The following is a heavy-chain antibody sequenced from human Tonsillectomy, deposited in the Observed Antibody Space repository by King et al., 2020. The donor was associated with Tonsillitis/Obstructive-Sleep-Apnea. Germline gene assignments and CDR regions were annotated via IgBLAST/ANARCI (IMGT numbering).Heavy chain of an antibody. V-gene: IGHV1-18*01. CDR3: ARGPYSGSFLGHYSFDY. CDR2: INAYNGNT. J-gene: IGHJ4*02. CDR1: GYTFISYG. D-gene: IGHD1-26*01. Sequence: QLVQSGAEVKMPGASVKVSCKASGYTFISYGISWVRQAPGQGLEWMGWINAYNGNTNYAQKFQGRVTMTTDTSTSTAYMELRSLRSVDTAVYYCARGPYSGSFLGHYSFDYWGQGTLVTVSS.